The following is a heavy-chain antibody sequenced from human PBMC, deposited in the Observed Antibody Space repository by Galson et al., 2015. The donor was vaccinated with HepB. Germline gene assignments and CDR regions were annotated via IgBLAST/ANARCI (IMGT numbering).Heavy chain of an antibody. V-gene: IGHV3-15*01. CDR2: IKSKTVGGTT. D-gene: IGHD3-22*01. CDR1: GFTFSRAW. J-gene: IGHJ5*02. CDR3: TAVVNEVSRRFDP. Sequence: SLRLSCAASGFTFSRAWMSWVRQAPGKGLEWIGRIKSKTVGGTTDYAAPVKGRFTIPRDDSRNTRYRQMNSLKSEDTATYYCTAVVNEVSRRFDPWGQGTLVTVSS.